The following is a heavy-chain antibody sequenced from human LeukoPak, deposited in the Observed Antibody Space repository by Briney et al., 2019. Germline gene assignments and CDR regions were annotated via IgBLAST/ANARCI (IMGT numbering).Heavy chain of an antibody. Sequence: PGGSLRLSCAASGFTFSSYAMSWVRQAPGKGLKWVSAISGRADRTYYADSVKGRFTISRDNFKNTLYLQMNSLRADDTAVYYCGKESPYDGPRKYYFDYWGQGALVTVSS. D-gene: IGHD3-10*01. CDR2: ISGRADRT. CDR3: GKESPYDGPRKYYFDY. J-gene: IGHJ4*02. V-gene: IGHV3-23*01. CDR1: GFTFSSYA.